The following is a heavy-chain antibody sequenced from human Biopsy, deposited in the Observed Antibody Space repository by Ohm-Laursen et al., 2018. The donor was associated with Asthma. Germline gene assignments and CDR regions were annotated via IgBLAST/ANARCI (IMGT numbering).Heavy chain of an antibody. CDR3: AGFCSGGNCPDH. Sequence: GTLSLTCTVSGASITSSAYYWGRIRQPPGKGLEWIGNIHYSGSTYSNPSLKSRVTISVDTSKKQISLRLSSVIAADTAVYYCAGFCSGGNCPDHWGQGTLVTVSS. J-gene: IGHJ4*02. D-gene: IGHD2-15*01. CDR1: GASITSSAYY. CDR2: IHYSGST. V-gene: IGHV4-39*07.